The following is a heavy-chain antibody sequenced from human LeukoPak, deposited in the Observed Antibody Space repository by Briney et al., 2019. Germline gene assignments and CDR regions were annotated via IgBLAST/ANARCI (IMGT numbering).Heavy chain of an antibody. J-gene: IGHJ3*02. CDR1: GDSISRSDW. CDR2: IYYSGRI. V-gene: IGHV4-28*05. D-gene: IGHD1-26*01. CDR3: AKTRSGTYYGDSFDI. Sequence: SDTVSLTCAVSGDSISRSDWWAWIRQPPGKGLEWLGNIYYSGRIYHNPSLQTRVIMSVDSSKNQFSLRLGSVAAVHTAVYYCAKTRSGTYYGDSFDIWGQGILVTVSS.